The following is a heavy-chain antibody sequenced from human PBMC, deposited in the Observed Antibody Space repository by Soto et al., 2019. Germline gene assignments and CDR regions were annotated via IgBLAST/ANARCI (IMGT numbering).Heavy chain of an antibody. Sequence: SQTLSLTCAISGDSVSSSSAAWTWIRQSQSRGLEWLGRTYYRSKWYNQYAVSVKSRITINPDTSKNQFSLQLNSVTPEDTAVYYCARDRYSYYDFWSGSLPYYYGMDVWGQGTTVTVSS. CDR1: GDSVSSSSAA. D-gene: IGHD3-3*01. CDR2: TYYRSKWYN. J-gene: IGHJ6*02. CDR3: ARDRYSYYDFWSGSLPYYYGMDV. V-gene: IGHV6-1*01.